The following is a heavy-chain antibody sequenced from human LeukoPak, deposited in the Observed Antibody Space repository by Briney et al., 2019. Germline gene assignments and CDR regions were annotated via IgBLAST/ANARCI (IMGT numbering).Heavy chain of an antibody. D-gene: IGHD5-18*01. CDR3: AKDAGYNYGYDY. V-gene: IGHV3-23*01. J-gene: IGHJ4*02. Sequence: GGSLRLSCSTSGFTSSNYAMTWVRQAPGVGVEWVSLVSGSGDSTYYADSVKGRFAISRDNSKKMLYLQMKSLRADDTAIYYCAKDAGYNYGYDYWGQGTLATVSS. CDR1: GFTSSNYA. CDR2: VSGSGDST.